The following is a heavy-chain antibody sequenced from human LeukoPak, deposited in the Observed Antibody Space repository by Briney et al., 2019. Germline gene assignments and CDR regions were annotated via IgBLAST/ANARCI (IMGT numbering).Heavy chain of an antibody. J-gene: IGHJ2*01. CDR3: ARRRDGYNYLRYFDL. CDR2: IYYDGST. Sequence: PSETLSLTCSVSGGSIISSSFYWDWIRQPPGKGLEWIGSIYYDGSTYHNPSLKSRDTISVDTSKSQFFLNVYSLTAADTAIYYCARRRDGYNYLRYFDLWGRGTLVTVSS. CDR1: GGSIISSSFY. D-gene: IGHD5-24*01. V-gene: IGHV4-39*01.